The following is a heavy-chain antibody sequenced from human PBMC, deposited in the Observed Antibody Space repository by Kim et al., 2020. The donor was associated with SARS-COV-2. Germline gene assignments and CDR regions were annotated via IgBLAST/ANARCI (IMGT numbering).Heavy chain of an antibody. V-gene: IGHV6-1*01. CDR3: AREGFLQQLAHDAFDI. CDR2: TYYRSKWYN. J-gene: IGHJ3*02. CDR1: GDSVSSNSAA. Sequence: SQTLSLTCAISGDSVSSNSAAWNWIRQSPSRGLEWLGRTYYRSKWYNDYAVSVKSRITINPDTSKNQFSLQLNSVTPEDTAVYYCAREGFLQQLAHDAFDIWGQGTMVTVSS. D-gene: IGHD6-13*01.